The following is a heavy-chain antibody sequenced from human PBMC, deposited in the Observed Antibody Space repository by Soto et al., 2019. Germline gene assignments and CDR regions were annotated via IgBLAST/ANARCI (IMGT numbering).Heavy chain of an antibody. J-gene: IGHJ4*02. CDR2: INQDGSQK. CDR1: GFTLSNYW. CDR3: ARIYCSSSSCYIDF. D-gene: IGHD2-2*02. V-gene: IGHV3-7*03. Sequence: EVQLVESGGGLVQPGGSLRLSCAASGFTLSNYWMSWVRQAPGKGLEWVANINQDGSQKFYLDSVEGRFTISRDNARNSLYLQMNNLRAEDTAIYYCARIYCSSSSCYIDFWGQGILVTVSS.